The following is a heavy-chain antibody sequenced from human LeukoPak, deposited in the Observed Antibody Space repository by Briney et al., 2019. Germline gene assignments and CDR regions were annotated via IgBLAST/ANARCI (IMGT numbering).Heavy chain of an antibody. Sequence: PGGSLRLSCAASGFIFNDAWMSWVRQAPGKGLEWVGRIKSKGDGGTTDYAAPVKGRFTISRDDSKKMLYLQMNSLKIEDTGVYYCTTDAGYSNNWHKYWGQGTLVTVSS. CDR2: IKSKGDGGTT. D-gene: IGHD6-13*01. V-gene: IGHV3-15*01. J-gene: IGHJ4*02. CDR1: GFIFNDAW. CDR3: TTDAGYSNNWHKY.